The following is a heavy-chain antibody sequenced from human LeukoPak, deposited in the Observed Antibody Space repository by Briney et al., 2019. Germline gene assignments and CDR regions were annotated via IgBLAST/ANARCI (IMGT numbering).Heavy chain of an antibody. CDR2: INSYNGNT. V-gene: IGHV1-18*01. Sequence: ASVNVSCKASGYTFTSYVISSVSQAPGQELEWMGGINSYNGNTNYAQKLQGRVSMTTDRSTSTGYMELRGLRSEDKDVYYCARGYSSGWSPPFYWGQGTLVTVSS. CDR3: ARGYSSGWSPPFY. D-gene: IGHD6-19*01. J-gene: IGHJ4*02. CDR1: GYTFTSYV.